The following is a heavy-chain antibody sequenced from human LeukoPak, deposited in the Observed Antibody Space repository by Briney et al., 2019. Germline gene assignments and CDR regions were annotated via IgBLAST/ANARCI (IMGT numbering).Heavy chain of an antibody. J-gene: IGHJ4*02. CDR1: GGSFSGYY. V-gene: IGHV4-34*01. Sequence: SETLSLTCAVYGGSFSGYYWSWIRQPPGKGLEWIGEINHSGSTNYNPSLKSRVTISVDTSKNQFSLKLSSVTAADTAVYYCARDQGGVGYWGQGTLVTVSS. D-gene: IGHD3-16*01. CDR2: INHSGST. CDR3: ARDQGGVGY.